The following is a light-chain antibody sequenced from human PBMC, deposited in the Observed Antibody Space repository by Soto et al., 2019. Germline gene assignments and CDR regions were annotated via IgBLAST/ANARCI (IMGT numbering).Light chain of an antibody. CDR2: GVS. CDR3: CSYADYYTYV. Sequence: QSVLTQPASVSGSPGQSIAISCTGSSSDVDKYNYVSWYQQHPGKAPKLLIYGVSERPSGVPHRFSGSKSGSTASLTISGLQAEDEADYYCCSYADYYTYVFGTGTKVTVL. J-gene: IGLJ1*01. CDR1: SSDVDKYNY. V-gene: IGLV2-11*01.